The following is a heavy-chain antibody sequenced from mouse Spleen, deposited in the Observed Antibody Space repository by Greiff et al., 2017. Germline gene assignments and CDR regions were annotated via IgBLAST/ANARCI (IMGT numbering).Heavy chain of an antibody. Sequence: EVKLEESGGGLVKPGGSLKLSCAASGFTFSSYAMSWVRQTPEQRLEWVATISSGGSYTYYPDSVKGRFTISRDNAKNTLYLQMSSLRSEDKARYYCARQDGNPYAMDYWGQGTSVTVSS. V-gene: IGHV5-9-3*01. CDR3: ARQDGNPYAMDY. CDR2: ISSGGSYT. J-gene: IGHJ4*01. CDR1: GFTFSSYA. D-gene: IGHD2-1*01.